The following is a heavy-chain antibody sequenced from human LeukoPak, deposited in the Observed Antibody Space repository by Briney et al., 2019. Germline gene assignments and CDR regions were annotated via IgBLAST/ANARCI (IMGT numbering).Heavy chain of an antibody. V-gene: IGHV4-38-2*02. CDR3: ARMVVVATILFLRTYYYYYMDV. CDR1: GYSISSGYY. Sequence: SETLSLTCTVSGYSISSGYYWGWIRQPPGKGLEWIGEINHSGSTNYNPSLKSRVTISVDTSKNQFSLKLSSVTAADTAVYYCARMVVVATILFLRTYYYYYMDVWGKGTTVTVSS. CDR2: INHSGST. D-gene: IGHD5-12*01. J-gene: IGHJ6*03.